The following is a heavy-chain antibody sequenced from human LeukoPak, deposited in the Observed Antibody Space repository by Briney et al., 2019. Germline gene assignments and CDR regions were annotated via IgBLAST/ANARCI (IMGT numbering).Heavy chain of an antibody. J-gene: IGHJ4*02. D-gene: IGHD5-24*01. V-gene: IGHV4-34*01. CDR3: AREWMALFDY. CDR1: GGSFSGYY. CDR2: INHSGST. Sequence: PSETLSLTCAVYGGSFSGYYWSWIRQPPGKGLEWIGEINHSGSTNYNPSLKSRVTISVDTSKNQFSLKLSSVTAADAAVYYCAREWMALFDYWGQGTLVTVSS.